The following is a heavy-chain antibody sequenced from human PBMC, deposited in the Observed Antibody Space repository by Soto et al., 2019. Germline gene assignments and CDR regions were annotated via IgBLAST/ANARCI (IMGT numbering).Heavy chain of an antibody. CDR3: ARENIPGSDYYYMDV. CDR1: GGTFSSYT. CDR2: IIPILGIA. Sequence: SVKVSCKASGGTFSSYTISCVRQAPGQGLEWMGRIIPILGIANYAQKFQGRVTITADKSTSTAYMELSSLRSEDTAVYYCARENIPGSDYYYMDVWGKGTTVTVSS. V-gene: IGHV1-69*04. J-gene: IGHJ6*03.